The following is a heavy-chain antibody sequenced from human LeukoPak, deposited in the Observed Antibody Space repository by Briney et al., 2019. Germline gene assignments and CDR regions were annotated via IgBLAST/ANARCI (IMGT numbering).Heavy chain of an antibody. V-gene: IGHV1-8*01. CDR2: MNPNSGNT. Sequence: GASVKVSCKASGYTFTSYDINWVRQATGQGLEWMGWMNPNSGNTGYAQKFRGRVTMTRNTSISTAYMELSSLRSEDTAVYYCARRYRPGYSSSWYRLGFFDYWGQGTLVTVSS. D-gene: IGHD6-13*01. CDR1: GYTFTSYD. J-gene: IGHJ4*02. CDR3: ARRYRPGYSSSWYRLGFFDY.